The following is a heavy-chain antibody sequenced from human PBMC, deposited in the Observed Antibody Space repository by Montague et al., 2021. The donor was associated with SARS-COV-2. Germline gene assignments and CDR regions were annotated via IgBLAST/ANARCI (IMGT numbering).Heavy chain of an antibody. CDR2: TYYSGST. D-gene: IGHD6-19*01. CDR1: GGSISSGGYY. CDR3: ATGEWGGWYFFDY. Sequence: TLSLTCTVSGGSISSGGYYWSWHRPHPGKGLEWIGYTYYSGSTYYNPSLKSRVTISVDTSKNQFSLKLSSVTAADTAVYYCATGEWGGWYFFDYWGRGTLVTVSS. V-gene: IGHV4-31*03. J-gene: IGHJ4*02.